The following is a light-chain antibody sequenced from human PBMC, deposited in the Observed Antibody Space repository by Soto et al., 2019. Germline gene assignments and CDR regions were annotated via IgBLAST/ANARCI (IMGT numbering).Light chain of an antibody. CDR1: QSISSN. CDR2: GAS. J-gene: IGKJ4*01. Sequence: EIVMTQSPATLSVSPGERATLSCRASQSISSNLAWYQQKPGQAPRLIIYGASTRATGIPARFSGSGSGTEFALTISSLQSEYFAVYYCQQYNNWPPLTFGGGTKVEIK. CDR3: QQYNNWPPLT. V-gene: IGKV3-15*01.